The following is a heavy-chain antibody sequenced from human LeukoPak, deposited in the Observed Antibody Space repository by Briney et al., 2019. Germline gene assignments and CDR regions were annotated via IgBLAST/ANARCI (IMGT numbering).Heavy chain of an antibody. CDR1: GFIFSSYP. V-gene: IGHV3-64*01. J-gene: IGHJ3*02. D-gene: IGHD3-16*01. CDR2: ILGNGGSP. Sequence: GGSLRLSCAASGFIFSSYPMHWVRQAPGKGLEYVSSILGNGGSPQYANSVKGRFTISRDNSKNTLHLQMGSLRADDVVVYYCARDGVGGWAFDIWGQGTMVTVSS. CDR3: ARDGVGGWAFDI.